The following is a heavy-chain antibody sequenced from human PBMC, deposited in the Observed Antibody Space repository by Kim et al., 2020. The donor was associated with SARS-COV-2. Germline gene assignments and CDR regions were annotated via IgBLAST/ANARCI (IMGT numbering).Heavy chain of an antibody. CDR3: ARGDYYDSSGYYSDY. CDR1: GGSISSGGYY. V-gene: IGHV4-31*03. D-gene: IGHD3-22*01. Sequence: SETLSLTCTVSGGSISSGGYYWSWIRQHPGKGLEWIGYIYYSGSTYYNPSLKSRVTISVDTSKNQFSLKLSSVTAADTAVYYCARGDYYDSSGYYSDYWGQGTLVTVSS. CDR2: IYYSGST. J-gene: IGHJ4*02.